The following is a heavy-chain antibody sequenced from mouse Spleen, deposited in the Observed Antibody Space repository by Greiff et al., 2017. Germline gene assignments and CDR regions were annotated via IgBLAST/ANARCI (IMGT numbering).Heavy chain of an antibody. CDR3: ARGGELATWFAY. V-gene: IGHV1-61*01. CDR2: IYPSDSET. CDR1: GYTFTSYW. D-gene: IGHD4-1*01. J-gene: IGHJ3*01. Sequence: VQLQQPGAELVRPGSSVKLSCKASGYTFTSYWMDWVKQRPGQGLEWIGNIYPSDSETHYNQKFKDKATLTVDKSSSTAYMQLSSLTSEDSAVYYCARGGELATWFAYWGQGTLVTVSA.